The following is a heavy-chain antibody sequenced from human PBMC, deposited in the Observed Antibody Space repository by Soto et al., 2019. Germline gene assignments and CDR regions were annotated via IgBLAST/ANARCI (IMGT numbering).Heavy chain of an antibody. D-gene: IGHD2-2*02. CDR3: ARPVSRYCSGTSCYTRENYGMDV. J-gene: IGHJ6*02. CDR1: GYSFTSYW. Sequence: PGESLKISCKGSGYSFTSYWISWVRQMPGKGLEWMGRIDPSDSYTNYSPSFQGHVTISADKSISTAYLQRSSLKASDTAMYYCARPVSRYCSGTSCYTRENYGMDVWGQGTTVTVSS. CDR2: IDPSDSYT. V-gene: IGHV5-10-1*01.